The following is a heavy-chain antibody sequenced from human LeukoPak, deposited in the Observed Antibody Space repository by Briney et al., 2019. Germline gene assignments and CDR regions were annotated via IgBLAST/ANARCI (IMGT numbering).Heavy chain of an antibody. J-gene: IGHJ4*02. Sequence: GGSLRLSCAASGFTFSSYAMSWVRQAPGKGLEWVSAISGSGDSTYYSDSVKGRFTISRDNSKNTLYVQMNSLRAEHTALYYCAKPLVSDYYDSSGYWGYWGQGTLVTVSS. CDR1: GFTFSSYA. CDR2: ISGSGDST. V-gene: IGHV3-23*01. D-gene: IGHD3-22*01. CDR3: AKPLVSDYYDSSGYWGY.